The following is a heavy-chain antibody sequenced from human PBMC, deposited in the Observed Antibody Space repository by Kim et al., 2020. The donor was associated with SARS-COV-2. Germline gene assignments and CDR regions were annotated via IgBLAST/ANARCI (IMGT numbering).Heavy chain of an antibody. V-gene: IGHV1-2*04. J-gene: IGHJ6*02. CDR3: ARDRRITIFGVVMGSNAYYGMDV. CDR1: GYTFTGYY. D-gene: IGHD3-3*01. Sequence: ASVKVSCKASGYTFTGYYMHWVRQAPGQGLEWMGWINPNSGGTNYAQKFQGWVTMTRDTSISTAYMELSRLRSDDTAVYYCARDRRITIFGVVMGSNAYYGMDVWGQGTTVTVSS. CDR2: INPNSGGT.